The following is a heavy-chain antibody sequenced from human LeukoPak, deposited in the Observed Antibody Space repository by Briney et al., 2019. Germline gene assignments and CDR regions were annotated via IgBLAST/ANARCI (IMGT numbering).Heavy chain of an antibody. J-gene: IGHJ4*02. D-gene: IGHD6-19*01. CDR3: ARGSSGWYNYFDY. CDR2: IYYSGST. V-gene: IGHV4-59*08. CDR1: GGSISSYY. Sequence: SETLSLTCTVSGGSISSYYWSWIRQPPGKGLEWIGYIYYSGSTNYNPSLKSRVTISVDTSKNQFSLKLSSVTAADTAVYYRARGSSGWYNYFDYWGQGTLVTVSS.